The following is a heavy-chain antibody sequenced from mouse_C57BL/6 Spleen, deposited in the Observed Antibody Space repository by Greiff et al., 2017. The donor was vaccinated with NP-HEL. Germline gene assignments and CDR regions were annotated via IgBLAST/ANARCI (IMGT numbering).Heavy chain of an antibody. D-gene: IGHD2-4*01. CDR3: ARQYDYGYYYAMDY. Sequence: EVKLMESGGGLVQPGGSLKLSCAASGFTFSDYYMYWVRQTPEKRLEWVAYISNGGGSTYYPDTVKGRFTISRDNAKNTLYLQMSRLKSEDTAMYYCARQYDYGYYYAMDYWGQGTSVTVSS. CDR2: ISNGGGST. V-gene: IGHV5-12*01. J-gene: IGHJ4*01. CDR1: GFTFSDYY.